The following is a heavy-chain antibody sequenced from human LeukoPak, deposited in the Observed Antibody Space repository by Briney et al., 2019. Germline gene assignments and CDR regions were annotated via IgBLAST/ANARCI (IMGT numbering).Heavy chain of an antibody. V-gene: IGHV1-69*13. Sequence: SVKVSCKASGCTFSRYGISWVRQAPGQGLEWMGGIIPTFGTAMYTQKFQGRITITADESTSTAYMELSSLRSDDTAVYYCARGIGSDHGGFYYMDVWGKGTTVIVSS. CDR2: IIPTFGTA. J-gene: IGHJ6*03. D-gene: IGHD4-23*01. CDR3: ARGIGSDHGGFYYMDV. CDR1: GCTFSRYG.